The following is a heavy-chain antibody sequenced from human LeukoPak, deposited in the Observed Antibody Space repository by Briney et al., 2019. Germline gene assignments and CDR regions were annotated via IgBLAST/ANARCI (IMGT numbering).Heavy chain of an antibody. J-gene: IGHJ5*01. V-gene: IGHV5-51*01. Sequence: GESLKISCKGSGYSFTNYWIGWVRQMPGKGLELMGVIYPGDSGTRYSPSFQGQVTISADKSISSAYLQWSSLKASDIAMYYCARLPYCDGDCYPNWFDTWGQGTLVTVSS. CDR1: GYSFTNYW. CDR3: ARLPYCDGDCYPNWFDT. CDR2: IYPGDSGT. D-gene: IGHD2-21*02.